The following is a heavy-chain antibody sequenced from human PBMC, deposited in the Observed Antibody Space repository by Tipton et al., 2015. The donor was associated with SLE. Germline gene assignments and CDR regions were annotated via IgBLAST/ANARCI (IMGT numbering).Heavy chain of an antibody. CDR3: ARQVVYDTSGYYYFDS. D-gene: IGHD3-22*01. Sequence: SLDSRVTISRDTSKRHFSLRMTSVTAADTAVYYCARQVVYDTSGYYYFDSWGQGTLVTVSS. J-gene: IGHJ4*02. V-gene: IGHV4-59*08.